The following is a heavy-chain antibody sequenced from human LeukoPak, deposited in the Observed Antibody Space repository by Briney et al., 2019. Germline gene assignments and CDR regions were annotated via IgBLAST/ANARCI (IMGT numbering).Heavy chain of an antibody. CDR1: GFTFSSYS. CDR3: VSTGYYYDSSGSGEYFQH. V-gene: IGHV3-21*01. D-gene: IGHD3-22*01. Sequence: GGSLRPSCAASGFTFSSYSMNWVRQAPGKGLEWVSSISSSSSYIYYADSVKGRFTISRDNAKNSLYLQMNSLRAEDTAVYYCVSTGYYYDSSGSGEYFQHWGQGTLVTVSS. CDR2: ISSSSSYI. J-gene: IGHJ1*01.